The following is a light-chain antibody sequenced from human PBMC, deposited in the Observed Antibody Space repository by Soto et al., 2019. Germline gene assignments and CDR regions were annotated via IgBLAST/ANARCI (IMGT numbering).Light chain of an antibody. CDR3: SSYIGSSTRV. CDR1: SSDIGTYTY. CDR2: EVS. J-gene: IGLJ1*01. Sequence: VLTQPASLSGSPGQSITISCTGTSSDIGTYTYVSWYQQHPGKAPKLMIFEVSNRPPGVSNRFSGSKSGNTASLTISGLQDEDEADYYCSSYIGSSTRVFGTGTKVTV. V-gene: IGLV2-14*01.